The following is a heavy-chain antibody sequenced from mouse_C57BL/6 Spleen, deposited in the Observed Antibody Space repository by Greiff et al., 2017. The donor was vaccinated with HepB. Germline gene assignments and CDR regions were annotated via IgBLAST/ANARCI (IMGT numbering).Heavy chain of an antibody. V-gene: IGHV1-82*01. CDR2: IYPGDGDT. D-gene: IGHD1-1*01. CDR1: GYAFSSSW. J-gene: IGHJ1*03. CDR3: ARTITTVVDWYFDV. Sequence: LVESGPELVKPGASVKISCKASGYAFSSSWMNWVKQRPGKGLEWIGRIYPGDGDTNYNGKFKGKATLTADKSSSTAYMQLSSLTSEDSAVYFCARTITTVVDWYFDVWGTGTTVTVSS.